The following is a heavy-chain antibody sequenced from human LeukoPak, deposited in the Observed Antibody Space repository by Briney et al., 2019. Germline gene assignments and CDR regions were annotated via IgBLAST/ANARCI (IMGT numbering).Heavy chain of an antibody. CDR1: GFTFSSYA. CDR2: ISGGGDGT. D-gene: IGHD3-22*01. Sequence: GGSLRLSCAASGFTFSSYAMSWVRRAPGKGLEWVSAISGGGDGTYYADSVKGRFTMSRDNSKNTLYLQMNTLRAEDTAVYYCAKASYYYDSSDRFDYWGQGTLVTVSS. J-gene: IGHJ4*02. CDR3: AKASYYYDSSDRFDY. V-gene: IGHV3-23*01.